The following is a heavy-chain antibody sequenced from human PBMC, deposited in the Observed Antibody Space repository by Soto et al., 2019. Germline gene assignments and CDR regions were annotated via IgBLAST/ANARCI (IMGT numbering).Heavy chain of an antibody. Sequence: TSETLSLTCTVSGGSVSSYYWSWIRQSPEKGLEWIGYIYYSGSTKYKPSLKSRVTISVDTSKNQFSLKVSSATAADTALYYCARHSNRNYGLYYFDYWGRGALVTVSS. CDR1: GGSVSSYY. CDR2: IYYSGST. CDR3: ARHSNRNYGLYYFDY. V-gene: IGHV4-59*08. D-gene: IGHD4-4*01. J-gene: IGHJ4*02.